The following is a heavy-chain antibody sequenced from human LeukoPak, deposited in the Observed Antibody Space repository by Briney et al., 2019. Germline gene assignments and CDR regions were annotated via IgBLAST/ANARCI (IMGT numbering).Heavy chain of an antibody. J-gene: IGHJ6*03. Sequence: PGGSLRLSCAASGFTFSNYAMSWVRQAPGKGLEWVSAISGSGSNSYYADSLKGQFTISRDNSKNTLYLQMHSLRAEDTAVYYCAREFSFWSGSEDYYYMDVWGKGTTVTVSS. D-gene: IGHD3-3*01. CDR1: GFTFSNYA. CDR2: ISGSGSNS. CDR3: AREFSFWSGSEDYYYMDV. V-gene: IGHV3-23*01.